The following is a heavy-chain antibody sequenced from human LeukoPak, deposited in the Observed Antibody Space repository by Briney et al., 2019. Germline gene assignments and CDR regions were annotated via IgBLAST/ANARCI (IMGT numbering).Heavy chain of an antibody. J-gene: IGHJ4*02. CDR2: VNHSGST. CDR3: ARGSGLYCSSTSCPYNY. D-gene: IGHD2-2*01. CDR1: GGSFSGYY. V-gene: IGHV4-34*01. Sequence: PSETLSLTCAVYGGSFSGYYWSWIRQPPGKGLEWIGEVNHSGSTNYNPYLKSRVTISVDTSKNQFSLKLSSVTAADTAVYYCARGSGLYCSSTSCPYNYWGQGTLVTVSS.